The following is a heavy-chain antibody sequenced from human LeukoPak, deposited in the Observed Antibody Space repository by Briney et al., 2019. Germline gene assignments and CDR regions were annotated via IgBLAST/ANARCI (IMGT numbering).Heavy chain of an antibody. V-gene: IGHV3-9*01. D-gene: IGHD3-9*01. CDR1: GFTLDDYA. Sequence: GRSLRLSCAASGFTLDDYAMHWVRQAPGKGLELGSGISWNSGSIGYADSVKGRFAISRDNAKNSLYLQMNSLRAEDTAFYYCEKTSYDILTGYSPLDYWGQGTLVTVSS. CDR3: EKTSYDILTGYSPLDY. J-gene: IGHJ4*02. CDR2: ISWNSGSI.